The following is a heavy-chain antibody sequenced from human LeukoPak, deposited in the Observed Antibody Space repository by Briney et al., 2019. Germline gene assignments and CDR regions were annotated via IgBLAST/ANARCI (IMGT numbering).Heavy chain of an antibody. J-gene: IGHJ3*02. CDR2: IYTSGST. V-gene: IGHV4-4*07. CDR1: GGSISSYY. D-gene: IGHD3-9*01. CDR3: ARDGAVDILTGYGAFDM. Sequence: SETLSLTCTVSGGSISSYYWSWIRQPAGKGLEWIGRIYTSGSTNYNPSLKSRVTMSVDTSENQFSLKLSSVTAADTAVYYCARDGAVDILTGYGAFDMWGQGTMVTVSS.